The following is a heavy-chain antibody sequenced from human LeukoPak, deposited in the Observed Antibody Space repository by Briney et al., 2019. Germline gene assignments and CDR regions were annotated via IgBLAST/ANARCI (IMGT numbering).Heavy chain of an antibody. Sequence: SETLSLTCTVSGGSISGWYWSWIRQPPGKGLEWIGYIYGSGNTNYNPSLKSRVTMSIDTSKNQFSLKLSSVTAADTAVYYCARVKAAGWFDPWGQGTLVTVSS. CDR2: IYGSGNT. J-gene: IGHJ5*02. CDR1: GGSISGWY. CDR3: ARVKAAGWFDP. V-gene: IGHV4-59*01.